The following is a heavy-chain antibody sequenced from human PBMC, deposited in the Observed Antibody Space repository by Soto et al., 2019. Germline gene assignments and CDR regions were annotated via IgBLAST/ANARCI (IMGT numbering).Heavy chain of an antibody. CDR3: ARDLQAGTDNVNWFAP. CDR2: IAYDGSNR. J-gene: IGHJ5*02. CDR1: GFNISRSA. Sequence: QVQLVESGGGVVQPGRSLRLSCAASGFNISRSAMHWVRQAPGKGLEWVAVIAYDGSNRWYADSAKGRFTISRDNSKNRVYLQMSSLRGEDTAVYYCARDLQAGTDNVNWFAPWGQGTLVTVSS. D-gene: IGHD1-1*01. V-gene: IGHV3-30*04.